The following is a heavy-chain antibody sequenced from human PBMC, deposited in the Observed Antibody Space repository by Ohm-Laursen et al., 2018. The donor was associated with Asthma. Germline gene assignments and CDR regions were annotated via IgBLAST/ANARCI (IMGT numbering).Heavy chain of an antibody. CDR3: AKEQIVVVIVSYYYYGMDV. J-gene: IGHJ6*02. CDR2: ISGSGGST. CDR1: GFTFSSYA. V-gene: IGHV3-23*01. Sequence: SLRLSCAASGFTFSSYAMSWVRQAPGKGLEWVSAISGSGGSTYYADSVKGRFTISRDNSKNTLYLQMNSLRAEDTAVYYCAKEQIVVVIVSYYYYGMDVWGQGTTVTVSS. D-gene: IGHD3-22*01.